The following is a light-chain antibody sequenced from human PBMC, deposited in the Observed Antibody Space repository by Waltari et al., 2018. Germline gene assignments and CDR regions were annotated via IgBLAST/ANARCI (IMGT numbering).Light chain of an antibody. CDR1: QDIINS. J-gene: IGKJ4*01. V-gene: IGKV1-NL1*01. Sequence: DIQMTLSPPALSASVGDRVSITCRASQDIINSVPWYQQETGKDPEVLLDAASSLESAVPPRCSVKGAGADYSLSLCCLQPECFATYYGKQSNSTLALTSGGGTTVKIK. CDR3: KQSNSTLALT. CDR2: AAS.